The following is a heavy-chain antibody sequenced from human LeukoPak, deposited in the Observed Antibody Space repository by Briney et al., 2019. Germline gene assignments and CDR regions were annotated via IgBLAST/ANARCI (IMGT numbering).Heavy chain of an antibody. CDR2: IKQDGSET. CDR1: GFTFSNYW. D-gene: IGHD2/OR15-2a*01. V-gene: IGHV3-7*01. J-gene: IGHJ4*02. Sequence: PGGSLRLSCAASGFTFSNYWMSWVRQAPGKGLEWVANIKQDGSETYYVDSVTGRFTISRDNAKNSLSLQMNSLRAEDTAVYYCAREGNRRSFDYWGQGILVTVSS. CDR3: AREGNRRSFDY.